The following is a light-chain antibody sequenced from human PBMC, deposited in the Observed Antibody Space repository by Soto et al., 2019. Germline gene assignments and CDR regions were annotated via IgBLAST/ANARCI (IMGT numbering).Light chain of an antibody. CDR1: QSINRH. Sequence: EIVLTHSPATLSLSPLERATLSFRAIQSINRHLAWYRQKPGQAPRLLIYDASNRATGIPARFSGSGSGTDFTLTISSLEPEDFGVYYCQQRSNWLTFGGGTKVDIK. CDR3: QQRSNWLT. J-gene: IGKJ4*01. V-gene: IGKV3-11*01. CDR2: DAS.